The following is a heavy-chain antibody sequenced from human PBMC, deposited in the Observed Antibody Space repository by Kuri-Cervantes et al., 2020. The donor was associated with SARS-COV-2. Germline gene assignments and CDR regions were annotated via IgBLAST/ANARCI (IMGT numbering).Heavy chain of an antibody. D-gene: IGHD3-22*01. Sequence: LRLSCAVYGGSLSGYYWSWIRQHPGQGLEWIGYIYYSGSTYYNPSLKSRVTISVDTSKNQFSLKLSSVTAADTAVYYCARDSLSYYDSSGYYLTDAFDIWGQGTMVTVSS. CDR2: IYYSGST. V-gene: IGHV4-31*11. J-gene: IGHJ3*02. CDR3: ARDSLSYYDSSGYYLTDAFDI. CDR1: GGSLSGYY.